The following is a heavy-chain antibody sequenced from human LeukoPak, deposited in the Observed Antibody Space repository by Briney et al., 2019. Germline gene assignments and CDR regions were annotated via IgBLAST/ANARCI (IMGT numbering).Heavy chain of an antibody. J-gene: IGHJ6*03. CDR1: GGSISSYY. D-gene: IGHD2-2*02. CDR3: ARVGINCSSTSCYRYYYYMDV. V-gene: IGHV4-59*08. CDR2: IYYSGST. Sequence: SETLPLTCTVPGGSISSYYWSWIRQPPGKGLEWIGYIYYSGSTNYNPSLKSRVTISVDTSKNQFSLKLSSVTAADTAVYYCARVGINCSSTSCYRYYYYMDVWGKGTTVTVSS.